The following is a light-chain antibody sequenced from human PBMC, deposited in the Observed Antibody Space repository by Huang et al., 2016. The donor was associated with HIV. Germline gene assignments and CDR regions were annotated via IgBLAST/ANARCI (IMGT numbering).Light chain of an antibody. CDR3: QQSYRTPRT. Sequence: DIKMTQFPTSLSASVEDRVTITCRAGQAIDKYLNWYQQKSGRAPRLLIYGASKLQSGVPSRFSVRASGTHFSLTINSLQPDDSAIYYCQQSYRTPRTFGQGPTWRS. CDR1: QAIDKY. J-gene: IGKJ2*01. V-gene: IGKV1-39*01. CDR2: GAS.